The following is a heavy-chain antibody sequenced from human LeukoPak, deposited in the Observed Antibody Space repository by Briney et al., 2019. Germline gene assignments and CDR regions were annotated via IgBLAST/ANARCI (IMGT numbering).Heavy chain of an antibody. Sequence: GGSLRLSCAASGFTFSSYGMHWVRQAPGKGLEWVAVISYDGSNKYYADSVKGRFTISRDNSKNTLYLQMNSLRSEDTAVYYCARGWLAETTVVTPYNYWGQGTLVTVSS. V-gene: IGHV3-30*03. CDR3: ARGWLAETTVVTPYNY. D-gene: IGHD2-21*02. CDR1: GFTFSSYG. J-gene: IGHJ4*02. CDR2: ISYDGSNK.